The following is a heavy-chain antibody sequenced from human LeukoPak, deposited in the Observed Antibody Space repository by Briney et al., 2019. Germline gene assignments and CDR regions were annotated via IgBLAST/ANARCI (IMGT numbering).Heavy chain of an antibody. CDR3: ARHLNPGRRLLWFGDYYYYYGMDV. CDR2: IYYSGST. D-gene: IGHD3-10*01. CDR1: GGSLSSSSYH. V-gene: IGHV4-39*01. Sequence: PSETLSLTCTVSGGSLSSSSYHGGWIRQPPGKGLEWIGRIYYSGSTYYNPSLKSRVTLSVDQSKNQFSLKQSDVTAPDTAVYYCARHLNPGRRLLWFGDYYYYYGMDVWGQGTTVTVSS. J-gene: IGHJ6*02.